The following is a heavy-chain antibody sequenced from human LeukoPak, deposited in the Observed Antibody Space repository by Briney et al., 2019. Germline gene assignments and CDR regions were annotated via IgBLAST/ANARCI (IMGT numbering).Heavy chain of an antibody. Sequence: KPSETPSPTCPVSGGSIRGYYRGWIRQPPREGPEWIGYIYYSGSTNYNPSLKSRVSISVDTSKNQFSLKLSSVTAADTAVYYCARTGSTVTMLYPFDHWGQGTLVTVSS. D-gene: IGHD4-17*01. CDR3: ARTGSTVTMLYPFDH. J-gene: IGHJ4*02. CDR2: IYYSGST. V-gene: IGHV4-59*01. CDR1: GGSIRGYY.